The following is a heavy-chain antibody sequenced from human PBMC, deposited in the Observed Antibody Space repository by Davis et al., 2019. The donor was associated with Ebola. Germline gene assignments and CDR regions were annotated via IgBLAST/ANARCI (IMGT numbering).Heavy chain of an antibody. CDR3: AAGALLWFGELSYGMDV. CDR1: GYTFTSYG. CDR2: IVVGSGNT. J-gene: IGHJ6*02. D-gene: IGHD3-10*01. V-gene: IGHV1-58*02. Sequence: SVKVSCTASGYTFTSYGISCLLHAPRQGREWIGWIVVGSGNTNYAQKFQERVNITRDMSTSTAYMELSSLRSADTAVYYCAAGALLWFGELSYGMDVWGQGSTVTVSS.